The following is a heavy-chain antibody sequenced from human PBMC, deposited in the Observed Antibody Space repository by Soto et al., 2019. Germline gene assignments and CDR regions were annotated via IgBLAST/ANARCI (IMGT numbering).Heavy chain of an antibody. D-gene: IGHD3-16*01. CDR3: ARRYGGNFDY. Sequence: SETLSLTCTVSDGSMSSYFWNWVRQPPGKGLEWIGYIYSSGSTNYNPSLKSRLTISLDTSKNQFSLKLSSVTGADTAVYYCARRYGGNFDYWGQGTLVTVSS. J-gene: IGHJ4*02. V-gene: IGHV4-59*01. CDR2: IYSSGST. CDR1: DGSMSSYF.